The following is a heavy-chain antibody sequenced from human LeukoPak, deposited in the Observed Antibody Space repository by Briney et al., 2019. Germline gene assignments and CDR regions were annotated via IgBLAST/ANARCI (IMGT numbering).Heavy chain of an antibody. J-gene: IGHJ4*02. Sequence: GGSLRLSCAASGFTLSNYGMTWVRQAPGKGLEWVAGISDSGGSTNYADSVKGRFTIPRDNPKNTLYLQMNSLRAEDTAVYFCAKRGVVIRVILVGFHKEAYYFDSWGQGALVTVSS. CDR1: GFTLSNYG. D-gene: IGHD3-22*01. CDR3: AKRGVVIRVILVGFHKEAYYFDS. CDR2: ISDSGGST. V-gene: IGHV3-23*01.